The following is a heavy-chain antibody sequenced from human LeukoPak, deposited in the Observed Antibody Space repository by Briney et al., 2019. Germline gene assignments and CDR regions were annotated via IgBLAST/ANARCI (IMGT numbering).Heavy chain of an antibody. V-gene: IGHV4-59*12. J-gene: IGHJ4*02. CDR3: ARVTVAGTWGTRSATDY. CDR1: GASINNNF. D-gene: IGHD6-19*01. CDR2: IYSSGSA. Sequence: TSETLSLTCTVSGASINNNFWTWIRQPPGKGLEWIGYIYSSGSANYNPSLKSRVIMSGDTSKNQISLKLSSVTAADTAVYYCARVTVAGTWGTRSATDYWGQGTLVTVSS.